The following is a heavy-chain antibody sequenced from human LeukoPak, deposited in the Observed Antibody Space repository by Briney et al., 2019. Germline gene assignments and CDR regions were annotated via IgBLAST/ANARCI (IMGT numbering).Heavy chain of an antibody. D-gene: IGHD3-9*01. CDR3: ARADGYDIWTGYRGWFDP. V-gene: IGHV1-69*13. J-gene: IGHJ5*02. Sequence: ASVKVSCKASGYSFTSYGISWVRQAPGQGLEWMGGIFPIFGTSNYAQRFQGRVTITADESTSTAYMELSSLRSEDTAVYYCARADGYDIWTGYRGWFDPWGQGTLVTVSS. CDR1: GYSFTSYG. CDR2: IFPIFGTS.